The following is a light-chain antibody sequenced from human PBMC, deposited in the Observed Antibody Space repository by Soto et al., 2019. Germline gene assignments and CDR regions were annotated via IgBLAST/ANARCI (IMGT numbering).Light chain of an antibody. CDR1: QSVSNN. CDR3: QKYNNWPWT. CDR2: AAS. Sequence: EIVITQSPATLSVSPWEGATLSWRACQSVSNNLAWYQQKPGQAPRLLIYAASIRATGIPARFSVRGSGTDFTLTISSLQSEDFAVYFCQKYNNWPWTFGQGTKVDIK. V-gene: IGKV3-15*01. J-gene: IGKJ1*01.